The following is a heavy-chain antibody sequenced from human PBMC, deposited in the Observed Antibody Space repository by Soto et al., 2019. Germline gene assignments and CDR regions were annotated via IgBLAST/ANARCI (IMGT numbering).Heavy chain of an antibody. J-gene: IGHJ4*02. CDR3: ATGYFDWLLFNY. Sequence: SETLSLTCTVSGGSISSYYWSWIRQPPGKGLEWIGYIYYSGSTNYNPSLKSRVTISVDTSKNQFSLKLSSVTAADTAVYYCATGYFDWLLFNYWGQGTLVTVSS. CDR2: IYYSGST. CDR1: GGSISSYY. V-gene: IGHV4-59*01. D-gene: IGHD3-9*01.